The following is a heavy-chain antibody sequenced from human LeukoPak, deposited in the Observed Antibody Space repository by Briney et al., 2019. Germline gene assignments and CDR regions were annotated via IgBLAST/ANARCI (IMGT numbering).Heavy chain of an antibody. Sequence: SQTLSLTCAISGDRVSSNSAAWNWIRQSPSRGLEWLGRTYYRSKWYNDYAVSVKSRITINPDTSKNQFSLQLNSVTPEDTAVYYCARGSQVRRGYSGYGTYFDYWGQGTLVTVSS. CDR1: GDRVSSNSAA. V-gene: IGHV6-1*01. D-gene: IGHD5-12*01. CDR3: ARGSQVRRGYSGYGTYFDY. CDR2: TYYRSKWYN. J-gene: IGHJ4*02.